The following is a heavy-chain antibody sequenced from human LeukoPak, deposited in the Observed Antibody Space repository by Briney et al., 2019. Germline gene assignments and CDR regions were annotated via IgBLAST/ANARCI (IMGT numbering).Heavy chain of an antibody. V-gene: IGHV4-31*03. Sequence: SQTLSLTCTVSGGSISSGGYYWSWIRQHPGKGLEWIGYIYYSGSTYYNPSLKSRVTISVDTSKNQFSLKLSSVTAADTAVYYCARGNTAMVTVDYWGQGTLVTVSS. CDR1: GGSISSGGYY. J-gene: IGHJ4*02. D-gene: IGHD5-18*01. CDR2: IYYSGST. CDR3: ARGNTAMVTVDY.